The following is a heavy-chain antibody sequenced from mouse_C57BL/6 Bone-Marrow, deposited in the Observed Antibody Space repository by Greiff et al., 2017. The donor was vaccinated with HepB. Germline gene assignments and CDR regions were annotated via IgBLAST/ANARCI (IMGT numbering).Heavy chain of an antibody. CDR1: GFTFSSYG. CDR2: ISSGGSYT. V-gene: IGHV5-6*01. J-gene: IGHJ3*01. Sequence: EVKVVESGGDLVKPGGSLKLSCAASGFTFSSYGMSWVRQTPDKRLEWVATISSGGSYTYYPDSVKGRFTISRDNAKNTLYLQMSSLTSEDTAMYYCARPLGSSPRAYWGQGTLVTVSA. D-gene: IGHD6-1*01. CDR3: ARPLGSSPRAY.